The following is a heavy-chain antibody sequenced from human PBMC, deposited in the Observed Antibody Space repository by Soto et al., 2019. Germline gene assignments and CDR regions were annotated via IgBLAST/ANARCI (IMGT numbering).Heavy chain of an antibody. D-gene: IGHD3-22*01. Sequence: EVQLVESGGGLVQPGGSLRLSCAASGFTFSDHYMDWVRQAPGKGLEWVGRTRNKANSYTTEYAASVKGRVTISRDDSKNSLYLQMNSLKTEDTAVYYCARAADSSGYYLNYLGQGTLATVTS. J-gene: IGHJ4*02. CDR1: GFTFSDHY. CDR3: ARAADSSGYYLNY. CDR2: TRNKANSYTT. V-gene: IGHV3-72*01.